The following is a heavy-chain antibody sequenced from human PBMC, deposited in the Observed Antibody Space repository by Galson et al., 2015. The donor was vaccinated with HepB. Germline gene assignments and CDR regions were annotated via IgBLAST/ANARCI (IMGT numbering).Heavy chain of an antibody. D-gene: IGHD3-22*01. CDR1: GFTFTDYY. J-gene: IGHJ4*02. CDR2: ITRISSYT. Sequence: SLRLSCAASGFTFTDYYMSWIRQAPGKGLEWVSYITRISSYTNYADSVKGRFTISRDNAKNSLYLQMNSLRAEDTAVYYCARSPRPTYYYDSSYSDYWGQGTLVTVSS. CDR3: ARSPRPTYYYDSSYSDY. V-gene: IGHV3-11*06.